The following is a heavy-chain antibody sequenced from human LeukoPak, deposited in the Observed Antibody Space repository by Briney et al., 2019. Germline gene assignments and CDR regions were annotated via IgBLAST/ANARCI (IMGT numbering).Heavy chain of an antibody. Sequence: PGGSLRLSCAASGFTFSDYYMSWIRQAPGKGLEWVSYISNSGSTIYYADSVKGRFTISRDNAKNSLYLQMNSLRAEDTAVYYCAKDLAFTYYYDSSGAGYFDYWGQGTLVTVSS. D-gene: IGHD3-22*01. V-gene: IGHV3-11*01. CDR1: GFTFSDYY. J-gene: IGHJ4*02. CDR2: ISNSGSTI. CDR3: AKDLAFTYYYDSSGAGYFDY.